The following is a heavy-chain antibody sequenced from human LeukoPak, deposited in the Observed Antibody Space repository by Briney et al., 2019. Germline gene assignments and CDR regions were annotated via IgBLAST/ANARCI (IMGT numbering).Heavy chain of an antibody. CDR3: ARDREWELPFDY. CDR2: INHSGRT. J-gene: IGHJ4*02. Sequence: PSETLSLTCAVYGGSFSGYYWSWIRQPPGKGLEWIGEINHSGRTNYIPSLKSRVTISVDTSKNQFSLRLSSVTAADTAVYYCARDREWELPFDYWGQGTQATVSS. CDR1: GGSFSGYY. D-gene: IGHD1-26*01. V-gene: IGHV4-34*01.